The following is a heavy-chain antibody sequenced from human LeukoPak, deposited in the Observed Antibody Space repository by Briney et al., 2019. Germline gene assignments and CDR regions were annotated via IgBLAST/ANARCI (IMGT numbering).Heavy chain of an antibody. CDR1: GFTFSSYG. Sequence: GGSLRLSCAASGFTFSSYGMHWVRQAPGKGLEWVAVIWYDGSNKYYADSVKGRFTISRDNSKNTLYLQMNRLRAQDTAVYYCARELPALDAFDIWGQGTMVTVSS. J-gene: IGHJ3*02. V-gene: IGHV3-33*01. D-gene: IGHD2-2*01. CDR3: ARELPALDAFDI. CDR2: IWYDGSNK.